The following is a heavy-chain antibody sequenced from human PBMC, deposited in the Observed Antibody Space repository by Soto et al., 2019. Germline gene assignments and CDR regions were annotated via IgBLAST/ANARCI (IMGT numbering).Heavy chain of an antibody. V-gene: IGHV3-13*01. CDR2: IGTAGDT. Sequence: GGSPRLSCAASGFTFSSYDMHWVRQATGKGLEWVSAIGTAGDTYYPGSVKGRFTISRENAKNSLYLQMNSLRAGDTAVYYCARDLHKKDSSGYSAYYYYYGMDVWGQGTTVTVSS. CDR1: GFTFSSYD. J-gene: IGHJ6*02. CDR3: ARDLHKKDSSGYSAYYYYYGMDV. D-gene: IGHD3-22*01.